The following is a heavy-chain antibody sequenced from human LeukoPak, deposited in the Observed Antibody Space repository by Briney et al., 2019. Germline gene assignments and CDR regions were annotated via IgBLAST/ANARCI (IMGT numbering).Heavy chain of an antibody. Sequence: PSETLSLTCTVSGGSITSGIYYWTWIRQPAGKGLEWIGRIYTSGSTNYNPSLKSRVTMSVDTSKNQFSLKLTSVTAADTAVYYCAGEFAYWGQGTLVTVSS. J-gene: IGHJ4*02. CDR1: GGSITSGIYY. CDR3: AGEFAY. V-gene: IGHV4-61*02. CDR2: IYTSGST.